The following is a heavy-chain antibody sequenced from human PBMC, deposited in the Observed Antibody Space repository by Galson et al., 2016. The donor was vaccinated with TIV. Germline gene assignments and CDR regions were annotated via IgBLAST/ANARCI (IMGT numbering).Heavy chain of an antibody. V-gene: IGHV5-51*03. J-gene: IGHJ6*03. Sequence: QSGAAVTQSGESLKISCKASRYSFTTHWIGWVRQMPGKGLEWMGIISPGDPDTRYSPSFQGQVTISADKSISTPYLPWSAFRASDTAMYYCSRSPADPQYSYYYIDVWGKGTTVTVSS. CDR3: SRSPADPQYSYYYIDV. CDR1: RYSFTTHW. CDR2: ISPGDPDT.